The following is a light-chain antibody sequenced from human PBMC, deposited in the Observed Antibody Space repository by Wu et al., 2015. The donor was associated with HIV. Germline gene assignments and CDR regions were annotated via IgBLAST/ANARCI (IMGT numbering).Light chain of an antibody. CDR2: GAS. J-gene: IGKJ1*01. CDR3: QQYNNGPRT. V-gene: IGKV3-15*01. CDR1: QSVSTH. Sequence: EIVLTRPPATLSLSPGERATLSCRASQSVSTHLAWFQQKPGQAPRLLIYGASTRATGIPARFSGSGSGTEFTLTISSMQSEDFAVYYCQQYNNGPRTFGQGTKVEVK.